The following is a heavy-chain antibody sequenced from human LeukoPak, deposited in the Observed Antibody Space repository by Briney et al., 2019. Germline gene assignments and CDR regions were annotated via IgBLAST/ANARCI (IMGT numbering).Heavy chain of an antibody. CDR3: ARVPTRYCSSTSCFTYSYFDL. CDR2: IYYSGST. V-gene: IGHV4-59*01. CDR1: GGSISSYY. Sequence: SETLSLTCTVSGGSISSYYWSWIRQPPGKGLEWIGYIYYSGSTNYNPSLKSRVTISVDTSKNQFSLKLSSVTAADTAVYYCARVPTRYCSSTSCFTYSYFDLWGRGTLVTVSS. D-gene: IGHD2-2*02. J-gene: IGHJ2*01.